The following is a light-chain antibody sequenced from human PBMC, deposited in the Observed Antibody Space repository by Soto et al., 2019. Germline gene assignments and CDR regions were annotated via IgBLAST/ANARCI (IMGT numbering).Light chain of an antibody. J-gene: IGKJ3*01. CDR3: QQYKSLLS. CDR2: DAS. V-gene: IGKV1-33*01. CDR1: QDISKY. Sequence: DIQMTQSPSSLSASVGDRVTITCQASQDISKYLNWYQKKPGKAPKILISDASNLKTGVPARFSGRGAGTDFTLTINSLQPEDIAKYYCQQYKSLLSFGPGTKVAIK.